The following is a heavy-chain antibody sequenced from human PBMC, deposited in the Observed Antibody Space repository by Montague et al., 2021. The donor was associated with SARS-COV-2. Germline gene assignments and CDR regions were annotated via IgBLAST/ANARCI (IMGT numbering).Heavy chain of an antibody. J-gene: IGHJ4*02. CDR1: GFSIRTSNYY. CDR2: IYRSAST. CDR3: ATPKRPEYYNSVCGYFDY. V-gene: IGHV4-39*01. Sequence: SETLSLTCSVSGFSIRTSNYYWGWVRQPPGKGLEWIGAIYRSASTYQNPSLRGRITLSVDTSKNQFPLKLNLVTAADTGFYYCATPKRPEYYNSVCGYFDYWGQGTLVTVSS. D-gene: IGHD2/OR15-2a*01.